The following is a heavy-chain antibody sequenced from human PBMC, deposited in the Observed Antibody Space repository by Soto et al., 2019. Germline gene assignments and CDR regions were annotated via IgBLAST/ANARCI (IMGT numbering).Heavy chain of an antibody. V-gene: IGHV3-30-3*01. J-gene: IGHJ6*02. D-gene: IGHD1-7*01. CDR2: TSNDGSNT. CDR1: AFTLSKFV. Sequence: QVQVVESGGGVVQPGKSLRLSCAASAFTLSKFVMHWVRQATGRGLEWVAVTSNDGSNTFYADSVKGRFTISRDNSKNTVYLQMNSLRTEDTAVYYCARGNLDVWGQGITVTVSS. CDR3: ARGNLDV.